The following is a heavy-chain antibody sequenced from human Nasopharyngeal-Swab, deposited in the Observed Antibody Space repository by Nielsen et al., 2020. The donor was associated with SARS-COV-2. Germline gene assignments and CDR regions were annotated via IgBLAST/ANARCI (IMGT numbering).Heavy chain of an antibody. J-gene: IGHJ4*02. CDR3: ARVGQFDY. Sequence: GESLKISCAASGFTFSDYYMSWIRQAPGKGLEWVSYISSSGGNIYYADSVKGRFTISRDNAKNSLYLQMTSLRADDTVVYYCARVGQFDYWGQGTLVTVSS. V-gene: IGHV3-11*04. CDR2: ISSSGGNI. CDR1: GFTFSDYY.